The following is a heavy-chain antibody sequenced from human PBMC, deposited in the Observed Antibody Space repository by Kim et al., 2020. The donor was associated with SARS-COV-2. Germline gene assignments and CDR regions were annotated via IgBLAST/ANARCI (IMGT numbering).Heavy chain of an antibody. D-gene: IGHD3-10*01. Sequence: GGSLRLSCAASGFTFSSYGMHWVRQAPGKGLEWVAVISYDGSNKYYADSVKGRFTISRDNSKNTLYLQMNSLRAEDTAVYYCAKEAITMVRHPPDYWGQG. J-gene: IGHJ4*02. V-gene: IGHV3-30*18. CDR1: GFTFSSYG. CDR2: ISYDGSNK. CDR3: AKEAITMVRHPPDY.